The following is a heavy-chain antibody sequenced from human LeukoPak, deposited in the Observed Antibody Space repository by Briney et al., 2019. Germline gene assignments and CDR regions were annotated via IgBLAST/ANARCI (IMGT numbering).Heavy chain of an antibody. Sequence: GESLRISCKGSGYSFTSYWLSWVRQMPGKGLEWMGRIDPSDSYTNYSPSVQGHVTISADKSISTAYLQWSSLKASDTAMYYCATSSSWYGNWFDPWGQGTLVTVSS. V-gene: IGHV5-10-1*01. CDR3: ATSSSWYGNWFDP. CDR1: GYSFTSYW. J-gene: IGHJ5*02. CDR2: IDPSDSYT. D-gene: IGHD6-13*01.